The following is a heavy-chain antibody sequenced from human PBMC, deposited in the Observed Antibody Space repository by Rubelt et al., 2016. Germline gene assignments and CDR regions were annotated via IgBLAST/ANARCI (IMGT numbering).Heavy chain of an antibody. CDR3: ARDGYNDIWGFFDY. V-gene: IGHV1-69*04. CDR2: IIPILGIA. J-gene: IGHJ4*02. Sequence: QVQLVQSGAEVKKPGSSVKVSCKASGGTFSSYAISWVRQAPGQGLEWMGRIIPILGIANYAQKFPARVTITADKSTSTAYMELSSLRSEDTAVYYCARDGYNDIWGFFDYWGQGTLVTVSS. D-gene: IGHD5-24*01. CDR1: GGTFSSYA.